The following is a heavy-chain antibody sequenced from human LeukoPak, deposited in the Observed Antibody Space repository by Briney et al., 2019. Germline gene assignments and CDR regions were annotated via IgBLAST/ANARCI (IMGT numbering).Heavy chain of an antibody. CDR1: GGTFSSYA. CDR3: ARDPYDSSGYYPYYYYGMDV. J-gene: IGHJ6*02. V-gene: IGHV1-69*13. CDR2: TIPIFGTA. Sequence: SVKVSCKASGGTFSSYAISWVRQAPGQGLEWMGGTIPIFGTANYAQKFQGRVTITADESTSTAYMELSSLRSEDTAVYYCARDPYDSSGYYPYYYYGMDVWGQGTTVTVSS. D-gene: IGHD3-22*01.